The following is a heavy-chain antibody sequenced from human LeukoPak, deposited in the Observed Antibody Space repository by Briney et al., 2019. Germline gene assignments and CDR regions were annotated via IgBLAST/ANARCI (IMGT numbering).Heavy chain of an antibody. J-gene: IGHJ4*02. V-gene: IGHV3-64*01. CDR2: ISSNGGST. CDR1: GFTFSSYA. Sequence: PGGSLRLSCAASGFTFSSYAMHWVRQAPGKGLEYVSAISSNGGSTYYANSVKGRFTISRDNSKNTLYLQMGSLRAEDMAVYYCARVHDRWHAPDYWGQGTLVTVSS. D-gene: IGHD4-23*01. CDR3: ARVHDRWHAPDY.